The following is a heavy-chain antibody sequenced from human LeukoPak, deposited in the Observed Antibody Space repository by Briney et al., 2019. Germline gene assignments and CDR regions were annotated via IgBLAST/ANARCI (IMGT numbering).Heavy chain of an antibody. CDR2: INPTGGST. CDR1: GSTFTTYY. J-gene: IGHJ4*02. CDR3: ALYSSTWY. D-gene: IGHD6-13*01. Sequence: GASVKVSCKASGSTFTTYYIHWVRQAPGQGLEWMGIINPTGGSTTYAQKFQGRVTMTRDTSTSTVFMEVNSLRSEDTAVYYCALYSSTWYWGQGTLVTVSS. V-gene: IGHV1-46*01.